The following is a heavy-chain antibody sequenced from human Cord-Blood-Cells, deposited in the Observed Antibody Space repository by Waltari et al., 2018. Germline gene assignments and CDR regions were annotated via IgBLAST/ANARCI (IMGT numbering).Heavy chain of an antibody. CDR2: IRYDGSNK. V-gene: IGHV3-30*02. Sequence: QVQLVESGGGVVQPGGSLRLSCAASGLTFSSYGMHWVRQAPGKGLEWVAFIRYDGSNKYYADSVKGRFTISRDNSKNTLYLQMNSLRAEDTAVYYCAKWGLGLQFAWGQGTMVTVSS. CDR3: AKWGLGLQFA. CDR1: GLTFSSYG. J-gene: IGHJ3*01. D-gene: IGHD2-21*01.